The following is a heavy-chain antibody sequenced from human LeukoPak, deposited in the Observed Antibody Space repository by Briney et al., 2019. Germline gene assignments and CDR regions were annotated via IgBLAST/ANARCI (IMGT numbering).Heavy chain of an antibody. CDR1: GGSISSSNW. V-gene: IGHV4-4*02. CDR3: ARVSHSSSSTDY. Sequence: SETLSVTCAVSGGSISSSNWWSWVRQPPGKGLEWIGEIYHSGSTNYNPSLKSRVTISVDKSKNQFSLKLSSVTAADTAVYYCARVSHSSSSTDYWGQGTLVTVSS. J-gene: IGHJ4*02. D-gene: IGHD6-13*01. CDR2: IYHSGST.